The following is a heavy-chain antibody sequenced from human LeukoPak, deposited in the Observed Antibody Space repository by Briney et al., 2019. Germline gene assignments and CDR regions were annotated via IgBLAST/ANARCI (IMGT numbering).Heavy chain of an antibody. CDR1: GFTFNDYV. D-gene: IGHD6-19*01. J-gene: IGHJ4*02. Sequence: GGSLRLSCAASGFTFNDYVMHWVRHAPGKGLEWVSGINRNSDNRIYGDFVKGRFTISRDNAKKSLYLQMDNLRAEDTALYYCTKGGGSVAGTPPDYWGQGTLVTVSS. CDR2: INRNSDNR. CDR3: TKGGGSVAGTPPDY. V-gene: IGHV3-9*01.